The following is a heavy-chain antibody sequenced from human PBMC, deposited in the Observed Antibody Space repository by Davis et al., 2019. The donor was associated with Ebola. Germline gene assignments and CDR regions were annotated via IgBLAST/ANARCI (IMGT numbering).Heavy chain of an antibody. CDR3: ARISREPPPQDY. V-gene: IGHV4-38-2*02. J-gene: IGHJ1*01. Sequence: PSETLSLTCSVSGYSISSGYYWGWIRQPPGKGLEWIGSIDYSGTTSYNPSLKSRVTISVDTSKNQFSLKLNSMTAADTAVYYCARISREPPPQDYWGQGTLVTVSS. D-gene: IGHD5-24*01. CDR1: GYSISSGYY. CDR2: IDYSGTT.